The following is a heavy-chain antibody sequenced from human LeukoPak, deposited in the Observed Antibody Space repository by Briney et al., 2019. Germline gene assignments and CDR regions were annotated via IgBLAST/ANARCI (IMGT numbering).Heavy chain of an antibody. Sequence: SQTLSLTCTVSGGSISSGSYYWSWIRQPAGKGLEWIGRIYTSGSTNYNPSLKSRVTISVDTSKNQFSLKLSSVTAADTAVYYCARCKAYFDYWGQGTLVTVSS. CDR3: ARCKAYFDY. V-gene: IGHV4-61*02. D-gene: IGHD2-8*01. CDR1: GGSISSGSYY. CDR2: IYTSGST. J-gene: IGHJ4*02.